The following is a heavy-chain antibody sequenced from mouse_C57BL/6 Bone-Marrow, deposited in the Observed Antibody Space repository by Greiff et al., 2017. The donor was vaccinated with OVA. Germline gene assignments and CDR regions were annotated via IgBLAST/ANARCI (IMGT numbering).Heavy chain of an antibody. J-gene: IGHJ3*01. D-gene: IGHD1-1*01. Sequence: QVQLQQPGAELVKPGASVKLSCKASGYTFTSYWMHWVKQRPGRGLEWIGRIDPNSGGTKYNEKVKGKATLTVDKPSIQDYKQLSSLTSEDTAVYYCARENYYGSSSFAYWGQGTLVTVSA. CDR2: IDPNSGGT. CDR3: ARENYYGSSSFAY. V-gene: IGHV1-72*01. CDR1: GYTFTSYW.